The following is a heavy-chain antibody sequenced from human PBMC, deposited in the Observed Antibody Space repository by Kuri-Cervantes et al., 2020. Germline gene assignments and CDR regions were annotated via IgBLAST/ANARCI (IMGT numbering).Heavy chain of an antibody. J-gene: IGHJ4*02. CDR1: GFTFSSYW. Sequence: GGSLRLSCAASGFTFSSYWMHWVRQAPGKGLVWVSRINSDGSSTSYADSVKGRFTISRDNAKNTLYLQMSSLRVEDTAVYYCAQRYSNTLFYFESWGPGTLVTVSS. CDR3: AQRYSNTLFYFES. V-gene: IGHV3-74*01. D-gene: IGHD6-13*01. CDR2: INSDGSST.